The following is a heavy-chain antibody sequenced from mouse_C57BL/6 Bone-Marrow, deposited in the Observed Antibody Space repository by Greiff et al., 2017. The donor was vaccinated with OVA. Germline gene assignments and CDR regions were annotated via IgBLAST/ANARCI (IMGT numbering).Heavy chain of an antibody. Sequence: VHVKQSGPELVKPGASVKMSCKASGYTFTDYNMHWVKQSHGKSLEWIGYINPNNGGTSYNQKFKGKATLTVNKSSSTAYMELRSLTSEDSAVYYCARPIPYYYGSSYDYAMDYWGQGTSVTVSS. CDR2: INPNNGGT. CDR1: GYTFTDYN. CDR3: ARPIPYYYGSSYDYAMDY. J-gene: IGHJ4*01. D-gene: IGHD1-1*01. V-gene: IGHV1-22*01.